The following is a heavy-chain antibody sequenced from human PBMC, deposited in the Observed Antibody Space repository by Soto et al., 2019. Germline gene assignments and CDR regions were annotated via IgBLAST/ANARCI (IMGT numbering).Heavy chain of an antibody. Sequence: QVQLVQSGAEVKKPGASVKVSCKASGYTFTSYGISWVRQAPGQGLEWMGWIRAYNGNTNYAQKLQGRVTMTPDTATSTAYTALRSLRSNDTAMYYCARDLAAMDAWGQGTTVTVSS. CDR1: GYTFTSYG. V-gene: IGHV1-18*01. CDR2: IRAYNGNT. D-gene: IGHD6-25*01. CDR3: ARDLAAMDA. J-gene: IGHJ6*02.